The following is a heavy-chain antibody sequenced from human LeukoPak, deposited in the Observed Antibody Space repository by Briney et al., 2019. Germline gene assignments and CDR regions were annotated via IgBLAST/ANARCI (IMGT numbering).Heavy chain of an antibody. Sequence: TGGSLRLSCAASGFTFSSYWMHWDRQATGKGLMWVSRINSDGSSTSYADSVKGRFTISRDNAKNTLYLQMNSLRAEDTAVYYCARDDGGDFNDAFDIWGQGTMVTVSS. CDR2: INSDGSST. V-gene: IGHV3-74*01. J-gene: IGHJ3*02. D-gene: IGHD2-21*02. CDR3: ARDDGGDFNDAFDI. CDR1: GFTFSSYW.